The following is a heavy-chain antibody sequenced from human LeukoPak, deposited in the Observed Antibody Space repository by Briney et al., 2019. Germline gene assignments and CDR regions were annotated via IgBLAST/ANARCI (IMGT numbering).Heavy chain of an antibody. D-gene: IGHD3-9*01. J-gene: IGHJ4*02. CDR2: ISAYNGNT. V-gene: IGHV1-18*01. CDR3: ARYGNVLRYFDWPHPDY. Sequence: ASVKVSCKASGYTFTSYGISWVRQAPGQGLEWTGWISAYNGNTNYAQKLQGRVTMTTDTSTSTAYMELRSLRSDDTAVYYCARYGNVLRYFDWPHPDYWGQGTLVTVSS. CDR1: GYTFTSYG.